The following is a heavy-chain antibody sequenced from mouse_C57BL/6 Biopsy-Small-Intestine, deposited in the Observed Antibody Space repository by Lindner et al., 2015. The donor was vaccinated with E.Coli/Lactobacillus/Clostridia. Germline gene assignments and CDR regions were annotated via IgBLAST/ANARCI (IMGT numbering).Heavy chain of an antibody. Sequence: VQLQESGGGLVQPGESLKLSRESNEYEFPSHDMSWVRKTPEKRLELVAAINSDGGSTYYPDTMERRFIISRDNTKKTLYLQMSSLRSEDTALYYCAVLWSYGGVPYWGQGTLVTVSA. D-gene: IGHD1-1*02. CDR3: AVLWSYGGVPY. CDR2: INSDGGST. V-gene: IGHV5-2*01. J-gene: IGHJ3*01. CDR1: EYEFPSHD.